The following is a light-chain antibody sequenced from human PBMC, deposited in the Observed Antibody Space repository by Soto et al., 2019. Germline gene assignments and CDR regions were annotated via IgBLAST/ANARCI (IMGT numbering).Light chain of an antibody. CDR1: SSNIGSKY. CDR2: RNN. Sequence: QSVLTQPPSASGTPGQRVTISCSGSSSNIGSKYVYWYQQLPGTAPKLLIYRNNQRPSGVPDRFSGSKSGTSASLAISGLRSEDEADYYCAAWDDSLSGPVVFGGGTQLTVL. CDR3: AAWDDSLSGPVV. V-gene: IGLV1-47*01. J-gene: IGLJ2*01.